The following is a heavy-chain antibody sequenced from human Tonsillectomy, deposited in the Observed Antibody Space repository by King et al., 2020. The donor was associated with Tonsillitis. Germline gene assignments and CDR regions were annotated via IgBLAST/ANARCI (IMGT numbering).Heavy chain of an antibody. J-gene: IGHJ4*02. CDR1: GFTISSYG. CDR2: ISSTGSYI. CDR3: ARDYAGYCSGGSCYSGYDY. D-gene: IGHD2-15*01. Sequence: QLVQSGGGLVKPGGSLRLSCAASGFTISSYGMNWVRQAPGKGLEWVSSISSTGSYIYYADSMKGRFTVSRDNAKNSLYLQMNSLRAEDTAVYYCARDYAGYCSGGSCYSGYDYWGQGTLVTVSS. V-gene: IGHV3-21*01.